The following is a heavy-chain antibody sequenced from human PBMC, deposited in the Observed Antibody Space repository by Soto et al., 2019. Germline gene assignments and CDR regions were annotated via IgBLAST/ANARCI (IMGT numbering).Heavy chain of an antibody. V-gene: IGHV1-69*13. CDR3: ARYSSSWYWFDP. CDR1: GGTFSSYA. D-gene: IGHD6-13*01. Sequence: SVKVSCKASGGTFSSYAISWVRQAPGQGLEWMGGIIPIFGTANYAQKFQGRVTITADESTSTAYMELSSLGSEDTAVYYCARYSSSWYWFDPWGQGTLVTVSS. J-gene: IGHJ5*02. CDR2: IIPIFGTA.